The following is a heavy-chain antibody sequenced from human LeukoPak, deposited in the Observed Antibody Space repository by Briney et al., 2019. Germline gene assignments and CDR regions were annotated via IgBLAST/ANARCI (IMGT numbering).Heavy chain of an antibody. Sequence: GASVNVSFKSSGYSFTICGISWVRLGPAQGLGLKWLVCAYNGDTNYSQNPHARGTMTTDTSTSTPYMELRSLRSDDKAVYYCERGVGIAVAGNPWFDPWGQGTLVTVPS. V-gene: IGHV1-18*01. CDR2: VCAYNGDT. CDR3: ERGVGIAVAGNPWFDP. J-gene: IGHJ5*02. D-gene: IGHD6-19*01. CDR1: GYSFTICG.